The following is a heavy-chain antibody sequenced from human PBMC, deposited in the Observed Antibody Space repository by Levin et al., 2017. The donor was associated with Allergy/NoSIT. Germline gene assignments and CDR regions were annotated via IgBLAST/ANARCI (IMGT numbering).Heavy chain of an antibody. Sequence: GESLKISCVASGFTFSDAWMSWVRQAPGKGLEWVGRIKPKADGGTTDYAAPVKGRFTISRDDSKKTLNLQMNSLKTEDTAVYYCTFGVSFGETTDYWGQGNLVTVSS. J-gene: IGHJ4*02. CDR2: IKPKADGGTT. CDR1: GFTFSDAW. CDR3: TFGVSFGETTDY. D-gene: IGHD3-10*01. V-gene: IGHV3-15*01.